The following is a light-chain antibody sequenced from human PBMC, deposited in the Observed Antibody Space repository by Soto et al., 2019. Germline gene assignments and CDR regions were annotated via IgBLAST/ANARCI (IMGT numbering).Light chain of an antibody. CDR3: SSYAGSYIYV. J-gene: IGLJ1*01. V-gene: IGLV2-11*01. CDR1: SGDIGTYDH. CDR2: AVS. Sequence: QPVLTQPRSVSGSPGQSVTISCTGTSGDIGTYDHVSWYQQHPGKAPKLIIYAVSKRPSGVPDRFSGSKSGITASLTISGLQADDEADYYCSSYAGSYIYVFATGTKLTVL.